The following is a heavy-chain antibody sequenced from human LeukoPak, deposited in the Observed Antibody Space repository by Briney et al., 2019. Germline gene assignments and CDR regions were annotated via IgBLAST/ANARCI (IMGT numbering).Heavy chain of an antibody. Sequence: GGSLRLSCAASGFTFSSYAMFWVRRAPGKGLEWVSTFGTGGTTYYADSVKGRFTISRDISKNSLDLQMNSLRVEDTALYYCARGARGVPNDYWGQGTLVTVSS. D-gene: IGHD3-10*01. J-gene: IGHJ4*02. CDR2: FGTGGTT. V-gene: IGHV3-23*01. CDR1: GFTFSSYA. CDR3: ARGARGVPNDY.